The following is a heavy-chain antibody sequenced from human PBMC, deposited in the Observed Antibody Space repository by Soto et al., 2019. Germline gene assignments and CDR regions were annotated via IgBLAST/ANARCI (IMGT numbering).Heavy chain of an antibody. CDR1: GYTFTGYA. D-gene: IGHD6-19*01. Sequence: ASVKVSCKASGYTFTGYAMHWVRQAPGQRLEWMGWINAGNGNTKYSQKFQGRVTITRDTSASTAYMELSSLSSEDTVVYYCARAVAVPADFDYWGQGTLVTVSS. CDR3: ARAVAVPADFDY. J-gene: IGHJ4*02. V-gene: IGHV1-3*01. CDR2: INAGNGNT.